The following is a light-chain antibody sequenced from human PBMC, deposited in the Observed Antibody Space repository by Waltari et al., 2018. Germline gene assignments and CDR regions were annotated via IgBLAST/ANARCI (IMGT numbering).Light chain of an antibody. CDR3: SSYAGTDNFVV. CDR2: EVN. V-gene: IGLV2-8*01. CDR1: SSDVGPYDT. J-gene: IGLJ2*01. Sequence: QSALTQPPSASGSPGQSVTISCTGTSSDVGPYDTVSWYQHHPDKAPKLIIFEVNKWPSGVPDRFSGSKSGNTASLTVSGLQAEDVADYYCSSYAGTDNFVVFGGGTKLTVL.